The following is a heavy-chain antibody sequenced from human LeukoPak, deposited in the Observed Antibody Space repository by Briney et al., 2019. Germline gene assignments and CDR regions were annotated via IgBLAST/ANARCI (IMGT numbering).Heavy chain of an antibody. V-gene: IGHV4-34*01. CDR3: ARGPSGLVVHDAFDI. J-gene: IGHJ3*02. D-gene: IGHD2-15*01. Sequence: SETLSLTCAVYGGSFSGYYWSRIRQPPGKGLEWIGEINHSGSTNYNPSLKSRVTISVDTSKNQFSLKLSSVTAADTAVYYCARGPSGLVVHDAFDIWGQGTMVTVSS. CDR1: GGSFSGYY. CDR2: INHSGST.